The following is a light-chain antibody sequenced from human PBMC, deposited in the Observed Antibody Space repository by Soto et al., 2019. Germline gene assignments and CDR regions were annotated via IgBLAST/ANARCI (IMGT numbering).Light chain of an antibody. V-gene: IGKV1-39*01. CDR1: QNIRTY. CDR2: SAS. J-gene: IGKJ2*01. CDR3: QQGHSTPYT. Sequence: DIQMTQSPYSLSASVGDSVTITCRASQNIRTYLNWYQQKPGRAPKLLIHSASALPSGVPSRFSGSGSGTEFTLTMSGLQPEDFATYYCQQGHSTPYTFGQGTNVDIK.